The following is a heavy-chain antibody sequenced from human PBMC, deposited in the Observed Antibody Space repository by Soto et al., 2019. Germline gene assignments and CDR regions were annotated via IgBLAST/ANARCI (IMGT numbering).Heavy chain of an antibody. Sequence: SETLSLTCTVSGDSISSSSYYWGWIRQPPGKGLEWIGSIYYSGSTYYNPSLKSRVTISVDTSKNQFSLKLSSVTAADTAVYYCARPRGYCSGGSCYPNWFDPWGLGTLVTV. CDR3: ARPRGYCSGGSCYPNWFDP. J-gene: IGHJ5*02. D-gene: IGHD2-15*01. CDR2: IYYSGST. V-gene: IGHV4-39*01. CDR1: GDSISSSSYY.